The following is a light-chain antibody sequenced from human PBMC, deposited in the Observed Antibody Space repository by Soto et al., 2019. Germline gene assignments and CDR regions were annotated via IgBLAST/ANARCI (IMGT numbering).Light chain of an antibody. CDR2: GAS. CDR1: ENISSNF. CDR3: PRCGGSRPWT. Sequence: EIVLTQSPGTLALSPGERATLSCRASENISSNFLAWYQHKPGQAPRLLIYGASSSATGIPDRFSGSGSGTDFTLTISRLEPEDFAVYYCPRCGGSRPWTFGPGTKVEF. V-gene: IGKV3-20*01. J-gene: IGKJ1*01.